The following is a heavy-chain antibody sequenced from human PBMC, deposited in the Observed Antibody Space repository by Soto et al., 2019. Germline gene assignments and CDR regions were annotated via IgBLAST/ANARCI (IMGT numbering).Heavy chain of an antibody. J-gene: IGHJ5*02. D-gene: IGHD5-18*01. CDR3: ASEREQLWARGWFDP. CDR2: MIPIFGTA. V-gene: IGHV1-69*12. Sequence: QVQLVQSGAEVKKPGSSVKVSCKASGGTFSSYAISWVRQAPGQGLEWMGGMIPIFGTANYAQTFQGRVTITADESTSIAYLELSSLRSEDTAVYYCASEREQLWARGWFDPWGQGTLVTVSS. CDR1: GGTFSSYA.